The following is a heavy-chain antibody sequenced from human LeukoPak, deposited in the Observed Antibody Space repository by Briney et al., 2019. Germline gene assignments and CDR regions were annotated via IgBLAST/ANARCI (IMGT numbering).Heavy chain of an antibody. CDR3: ARARVEYSSGWDAPQADCMDV. V-gene: IGHV4-34*01. J-gene: IGHJ6*03. CDR2: INHSGST. Sequence: PSETLSLTCTVSGGSISSYYWSWIRQPPGKGLEWIGEINHSGSTNYNPSLKSRVTISVDTSKNQFSLKLSSVTAADTAVYYCARARVEYSSGWDAPQADCMDVWGKGTTVTVSS. D-gene: IGHD6-19*01. CDR1: GGSISSYY.